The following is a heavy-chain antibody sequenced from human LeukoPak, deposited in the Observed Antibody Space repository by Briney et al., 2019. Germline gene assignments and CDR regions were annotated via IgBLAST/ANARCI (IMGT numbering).Heavy chain of an antibody. J-gene: IGHJ4*02. CDR2: AYYRSKWYI. D-gene: IGHD2-21*01. V-gene: IGHV6-1*01. Sequence: SQTLSLTCAISGDTIFNNRAAWNWLRQSPSRGLEWLGRAYYRSKWYIDYAVSVQSRVTFIPDTSKNQFSLQLSSVTPEDTAVYYCARDGHAPNSPDYFESWGQGTLVTVSS. CDR3: ARDGHAPNSPDYFES. CDR1: GDTIFNNRAA.